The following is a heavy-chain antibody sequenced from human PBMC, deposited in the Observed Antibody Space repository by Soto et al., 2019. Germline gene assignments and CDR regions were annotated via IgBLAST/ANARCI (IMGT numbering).Heavy chain of an antibody. D-gene: IGHD2-2*01. CDR1: GGSFSGYY. Sequence: SETLSLTCDVYGGSFSGYYWSWIRQSPGKGLEWIGYIYYSGSTSYNPSLKSRLTISVDTSKNQFSLKLSSVTAADTAVYYCARVPDRWGQGTLVTVSS. CDR2: IYYSGST. CDR3: ARVPDR. J-gene: IGHJ5*02. V-gene: IGHV4-34*11.